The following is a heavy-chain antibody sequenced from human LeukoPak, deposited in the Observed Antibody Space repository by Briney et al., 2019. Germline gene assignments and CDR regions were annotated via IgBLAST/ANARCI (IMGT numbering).Heavy chain of an antibody. Sequence: GGSLRLSCAASGFTFSSYSMNWVRQAPGKGLEWISYIGTVDSTIYYADSVKGRFTISRDNAKNSLYLQMNSLRAEDTAIYYCASFYDSSGRDYWGRGTLVTVSS. CDR2: IGTVDSTI. CDR1: GFTFSSYS. D-gene: IGHD3-22*01. V-gene: IGHV3-48*04. CDR3: ASFYDSSGRDY. J-gene: IGHJ4*02.